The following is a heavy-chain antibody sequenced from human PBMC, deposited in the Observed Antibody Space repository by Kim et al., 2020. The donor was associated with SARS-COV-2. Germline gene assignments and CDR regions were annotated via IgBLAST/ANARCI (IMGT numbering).Heavy chain of an antibody. CDR1: GYTFTSYA. Sequence: ASVKVSCKASGYTFTSYAMHWVRQAPGQRLEWMGWINAGNGNTKYSQKFQGRVTITRDTSASTAYMELSSLRSEDTAVYYCARSQQLEGVGFDYWGQGTLVTVSS. CDR3: ARSQQLEGVGFDY. CDR2: INAGNGNT. D-gene: IGHD6-13*01. V-gene: IGHV1-3*01. J-gene: IGHJ4*02.